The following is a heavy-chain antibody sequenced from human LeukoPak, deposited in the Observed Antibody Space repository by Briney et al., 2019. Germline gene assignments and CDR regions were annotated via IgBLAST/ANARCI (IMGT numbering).Heavy chain of an antibody. CDR2: IHSSGGT. Sequence: SETLSLTCTVSGDSISNYYWGWIRQPAGKGLEWIGRIHSSGGTNNNPSLESRLTMSVDTSKNQFSLELTSVTAADTAVYYCAKEGQSSMNWDSWGQGALVTVSS. D-gene: IGHD1-1*01. V-gene: IGHV4-4*07. CDR3: AKEGQSSMNWDS. J-gene: IGHJ4*02. CDR1: GDSISNYY.